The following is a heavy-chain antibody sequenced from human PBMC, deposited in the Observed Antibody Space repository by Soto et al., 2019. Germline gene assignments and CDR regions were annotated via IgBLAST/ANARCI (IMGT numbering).Heavy chain of an antibody. CDR2: ISYDGSDM. J-gene: IGHJ4*02. CDR3: AKDPRGIVGAGAWLDS. V-gene: IGHV3-30*18. D-gene: IGHD1-26*01. CDR1: GFSFSSYA. Sequence: GGSLRLSCAASGFSFSSYAIHWVRQAPGKGLEWVAVISYDGSDMYYGDSVKGRFTISRDNSNNTLYLQMNSLRPDDTALYYCAKDPRGIVGAGAWLDSWGQGTLVTVSS.